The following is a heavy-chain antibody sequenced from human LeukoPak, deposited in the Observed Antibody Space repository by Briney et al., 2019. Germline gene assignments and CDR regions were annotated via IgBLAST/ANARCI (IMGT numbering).Heavy chain of an antibody. V-gene: IGHV3-30*04. J-gene: IGHJ3*02. CDR3: ARDQRTTDAFDI. D-gene: IGHD1-1*01. CDR1: GFTFSSYA. CDR2: ISYDGSNK. Sequence: GGSLRLTCAASGFTFSSYAMHWVRQAPGKGLEWVAVISYDGSNKYYADSVKGRFTISRDNAKNSLYLQMNSLRAEDTAVYYCARDQRTTDAFDIWGQGTMVTVSS.